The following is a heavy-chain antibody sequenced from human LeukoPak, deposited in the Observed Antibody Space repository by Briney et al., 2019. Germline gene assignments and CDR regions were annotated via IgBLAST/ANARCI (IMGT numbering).Heavy chain of an antibody. J-gene: IGHJ5*02. CDR1: GYSISSGYY. V-gene: IGHV4-38-2*02. CDR2: IYHSGST. Sequence: PSETLSLTCTVSGYSISSGYYWGWIRQPPGKGLEWIGSIYHSGSTYYNPSLKSRVTISVDTSKNQFSLKLSSVTAADTAVYYCARARNVGYSYGNNWFDPWGQGTLVTVSS. D-gene: IGHD5-18*01. CDR3: ARARNVGYSYGNNWFDP.